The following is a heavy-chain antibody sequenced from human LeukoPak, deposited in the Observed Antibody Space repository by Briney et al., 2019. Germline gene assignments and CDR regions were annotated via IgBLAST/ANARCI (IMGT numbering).Heavy chain of an antibody. CDR1: GGSFSGYY. CDR3: ARDRYSYGLSDY. D-gene: IGHD5-18*01. V-gene: IGHV4-34*01. CDR2: INDSGRI. J-gene: IGHJ4*02. Sequence: PSETLSLTCAVYGGSFSGYYWSWIRQPPGKGLEWIGEINDSGRINYNPSLKSRVTISLDTSKNQFSLKLSSVTAADTAVYYCARDRYSYGLSDYWGQGTLVTVSS.